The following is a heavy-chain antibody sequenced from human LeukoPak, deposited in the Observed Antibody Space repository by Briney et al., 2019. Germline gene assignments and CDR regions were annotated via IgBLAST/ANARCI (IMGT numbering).Heavy chain of an antibody. D-gene: IGHD1-26*01. CDR2: ISYDGSNK. J-gene: IGHJ4*02. CDR1: GFTFSSYG. V-gene: IGHV3-30*03. CDR3: ARDWEGAYDY. Sequence: PGRSLRLSCAASGFTFSSYGMHWVRQAPGKGLEWVAVISYDGSNKYYADSVKGRFTISRDNSKNTLFLQMNSLRAEDTAVYYCARDWEGAYDYWGQGTLVTVSS.